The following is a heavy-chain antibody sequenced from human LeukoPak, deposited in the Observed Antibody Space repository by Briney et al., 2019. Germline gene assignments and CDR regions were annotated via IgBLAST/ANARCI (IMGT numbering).Heavy chain of an antibody. D-gene: IGHD3-22*01. CDR1: GFTFSTYA. Sequence: GGSLRLSCAASGFTFSTYAMSWVRQAPGKGLEWVSGISDSGGTTYYADSVKGRFTISRDNSKNTLYLQMNSLRAEDTAVYYCAKDTSIVVVISPFDYWGQGTLVTVSS. CDR3: AKDTSIVVVISPFDY. J-gene: IGHJ4*02. CDR2: ISDSGGTT. V-gene: IGHV3-23*01.